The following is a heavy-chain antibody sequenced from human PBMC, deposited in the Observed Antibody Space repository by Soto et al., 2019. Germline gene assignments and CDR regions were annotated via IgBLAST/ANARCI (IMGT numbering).Heavy chain of an antibody. D-gene: IGHD4-4*01. CDR2: VCHSGGS. V-gene: IGHV4-59*02. CDR1: GAAASRVY. CDR3: AGAPGLGVPYSCT. Sequence: SRTCTASGAAASRVYWSWIWRPPGKGLDWSGYVCHSGGSNYNPTRKSRFTISVDTSKSQISLRLTSVTASDTAVYYWAGAPGLGVPYSCTWRQGTLVPVAS. J-gene: IGHJ5*02.